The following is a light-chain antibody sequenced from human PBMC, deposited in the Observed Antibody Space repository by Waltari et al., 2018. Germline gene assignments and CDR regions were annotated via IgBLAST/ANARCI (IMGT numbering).Light chain of an antibody. J-gene: IGLJ3*02. Sequence: QSALTQPASVSGSPGQSITISCTGSSNDVGSYNLVSWYQQHPGKAPKLMIYEVTKRPLAVSDRFSGSKSGNTASLTISGLQAEDEADYYCCAYEGSDSWVFGGGTKLTVL. CDR1: SNDVGSYNL. CDR2: EVT. CDR3: CAYEGSDSWV. V-gene: IGLV2-23*02.